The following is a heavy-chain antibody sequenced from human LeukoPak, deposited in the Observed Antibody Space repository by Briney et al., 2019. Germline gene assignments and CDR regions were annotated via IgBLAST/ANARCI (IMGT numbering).Heavy chain of an antibody. V-gene: IGHV4-31*03. CDR2: IYYNGGT. CDR3: ARTPSKHYDDY. Sequence: SETLSLTCTVSGGSISSGAYYWSWIRQHPGKGLEWIGYIYYNGGTYSNPSLESRIIISVDTSKNQFSLKLRSVTAADTAVYYCARTPSKHYDDYWGQGTLVTVSS. J-gene: IGHJ4*02. CDR1: GGSISSGAYY.